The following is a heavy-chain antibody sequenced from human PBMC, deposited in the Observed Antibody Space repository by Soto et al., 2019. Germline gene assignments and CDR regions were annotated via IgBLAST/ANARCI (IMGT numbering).Heavy chain of an antibody. CDR1: GFTFINYA. CDR2: ISGRGDRT. V-gene: IGHV3-23*01. Sequence: EVQLLESGGGLVQPGGSLRLSCVGSGFTFINYAMNWVRQTPGKGLEWVSGISGRGDRTFDADSVKGRFTISRDNSKNTANLQMNSLRADDTAVYYCARKVLGSTSRPDWWYFDLWGRGTLVTVSS. CDR3: ARKVLGSTSRPDWWYFDL. J-gene: IGHJ2*01. D-gene: IGHD2-2*01.